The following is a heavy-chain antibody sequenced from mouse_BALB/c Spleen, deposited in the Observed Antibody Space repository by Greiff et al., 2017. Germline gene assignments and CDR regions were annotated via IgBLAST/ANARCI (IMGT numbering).Heavy chain of an antibody. CDR1: GFTFSSYG. CDR2: INSNGGST. D-gene: IGHD1-1*01. Sequence: EVKLMESGGGLVQPGGSLKLSCAASGFTFSSYGMSWVRQTPDKRLELVATINSNGGSTYYPDSVKGRFTISRDNAKNTLYLQMSSLKSEDTAMYYCARDLYYGSSLFAYWGQGTLVTVSA. CDR3: ARDLYYGSSLFAY. J-gene: IGHJ3*01. V-gene: IGHV5-6-3*01.